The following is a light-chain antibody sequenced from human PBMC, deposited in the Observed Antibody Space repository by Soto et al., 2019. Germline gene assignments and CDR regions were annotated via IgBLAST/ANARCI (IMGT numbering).Light chain of an antibody. CDR2: GAS. CDR1: QNVRSN. CDR3: QQHYSTPLT. J-gene: IGKJ5*01. V-gene: IGKV3-15*01. Sequence: EIVMTQSPATLSVSPGERATLSCRASQNVRSNLAWYQQKPGQAPRLLIYGASTRATGVPARFSGSGSGTEFTLTISSLQSEDFAVYYCQQHYSTPLTFGQGTRLEIK.